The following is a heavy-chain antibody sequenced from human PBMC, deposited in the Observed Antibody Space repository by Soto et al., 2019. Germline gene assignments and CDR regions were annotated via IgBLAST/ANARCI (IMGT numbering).Heavy chain of an antibody. D-gene: IGHD2-8*01. CDR2: INHSGST. J-gene: IGHJ6*02. CDR3: ARGLSITNTFYYYYAMDV. V-gene: IGHV4-34*01. CDR1: GGSFSRYY. Sequence: SETLSLTCAVYGGSFSRYYWNWIRQPPGEGLEWIGEINHSGSTNYNPSLKSRVTISVDTSRNQFSLKLSSVTAADTAVYYCARGLSITNTFYYYYAMDVWGQGTTVTVSS.